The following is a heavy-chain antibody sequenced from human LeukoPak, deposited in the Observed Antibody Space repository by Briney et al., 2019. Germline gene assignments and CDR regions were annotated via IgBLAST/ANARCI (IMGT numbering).Heavy chain of an antibody. CDR3: ARVGPGTTSFDY. CDR1: GGSISSYY. V-gene: IGHV4-59*01. J-gene: IGHJ4*02. Sequence: SETLSLTCTVSGGSISSYYWSWIRQPPGKGLVWIGYIYYSGSTNYNPSLKSRVTISVDTSKNQFSLKLGSVTAADTAVYYCARVGPGTTSFDYWGQGTLVTVSS. D-gene: IGHD1-1*01. CDR2: IYYSGST.